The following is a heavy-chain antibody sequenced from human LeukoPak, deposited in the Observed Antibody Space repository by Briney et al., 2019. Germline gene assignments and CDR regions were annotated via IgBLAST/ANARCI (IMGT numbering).Heavy chain of an antibody. CDR2: IYSDGTT. CDR3: ARTTVTTKSLDY. V-gene: IGHV4-39*02. CDR1: GASINSRDYY. J-gene: IGHJ4*02. Sequence: SETLSLTCTVSGASINSRDYYWGWIRQPPGQGLEWTGSIYSDGTTYYNPSLKSRVSISADTSKNHFSLWLSSVTAADTAVYYCARTTVTTKSLDYWGQGTLVTVSS. D-gene: IGHD4-11*01.